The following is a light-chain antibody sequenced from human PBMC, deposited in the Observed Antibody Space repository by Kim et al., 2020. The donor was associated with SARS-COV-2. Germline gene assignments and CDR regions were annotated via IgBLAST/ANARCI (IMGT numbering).Light chain of an antibody. V-gene: IGLV2-23*02. J-gene: IGLJ3*02. Sequence: GQSITISYTGNSSDVGSYNLVSWYQHHPGKAPKLMIYGVTKRPSGVSNCFSGSKSGNTASLTISGLQAEDEADYYCCTYAGSTTWVFGGGTQLTVL. CDR2: GVT. CDR1: SSDVGSYNL. CDR3: CTYAGSTTWV.